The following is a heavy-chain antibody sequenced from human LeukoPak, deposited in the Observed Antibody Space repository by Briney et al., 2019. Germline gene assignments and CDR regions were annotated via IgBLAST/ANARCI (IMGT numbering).Heavy chain of an antibody. Sequence: GASVKVSCKASGCTFTGYYIHWVRQAPGQGLEWMGWINPNSGGTNYAQNFQGRVTMTRDTSISTAYMELSRLRSDDTAVYYCARVISGSLYYWGQGTLVTVSS. CDR2: INPNSGGT. J-gene: IGHJ4*02. V-gene: IGHV1-2*02. D-gene: IGHD1-26*01. CDR1: GCTFTGYY. CDR3: ARVISGSLYY.